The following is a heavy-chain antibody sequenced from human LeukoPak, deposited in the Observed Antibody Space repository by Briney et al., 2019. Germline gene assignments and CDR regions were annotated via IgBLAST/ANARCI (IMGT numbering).Heavy chain of an antibody. CDR3: AREPRGGDCKLDY. J-gene: IGHJ4*02. CDR1: GLTFSDYH. Sequence: GGSLRLSCAASGLTFSDYHMSWIRQAPGKGLEWVSHISDNGRTKYYADSVKGRFTISRDNSKNTEYLQMNSLRAEDTAVYYCAREPRGGDCKLDYWGQGTLVTASS. V-gene: IGHV3-11*04. CDR2: ISDNGRTK. D-gene: IGHD2-21*02.